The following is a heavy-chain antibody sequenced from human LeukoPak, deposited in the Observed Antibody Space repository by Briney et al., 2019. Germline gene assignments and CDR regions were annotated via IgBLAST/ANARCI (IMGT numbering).Heavy chain of an antibody. V-gene: IGHV3-48*03. J-gene: IGHJ6*03. CDR3: AKDRYYYDSSGYFSGNMDV. D-gene: IGHD3-22*01. Sequence: GGSLRLSCAASGFTFSSYEMSWVRQAPGKGLEWVSYISGSGSTIYYADSVQGRFTISRDNAKNSLYLQMNSLRAEDTAVYYCAKDRYYYDSSGYFSGNMDVWGKGTTVTVSS. CDR1: GFTFSSYE. CDR2: ISGSGSTI.